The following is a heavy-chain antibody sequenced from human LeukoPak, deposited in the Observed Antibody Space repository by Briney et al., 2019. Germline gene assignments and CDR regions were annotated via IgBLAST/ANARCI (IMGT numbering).Heavy chain of an antibody. CDR2: ISSSSSTI. CDR1: GFTFSSYS. CDR3: AKDRLTNLNIGNLGYCSGGSCYSGFFDY. Sequence: GGSLRLSCAASGFTFSSYSMNWVRQAPGKGLEWVSYISSSSSTIYYADSVKGRFTISRDNAKNSLYLQMNSLRAEDTAVYYCAKDRLTNLNIGNLGYCSGGSCYSGFFDYWGQGTLVTVSS. D-gene: IGHD2-15*01. V-gene: IGHV3-48*01. J-gene: IGHJ4*02.